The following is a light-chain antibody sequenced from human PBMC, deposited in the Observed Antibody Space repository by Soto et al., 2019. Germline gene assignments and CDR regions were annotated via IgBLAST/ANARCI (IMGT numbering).Light chain of an antibody. CDR3: ETWDSNPYWV. CDR2: LEGSGSY. CDR1: SGHSSYI. Sequence: QAVVTQSSSASASLGSSVKLTCTLSSGHSSYIIAWHQQQPGKAPRYLMKLEGSGSYNKGSGVPDRFSGSSSGADRYLTISNLQFEDEADYYCETWDSNPYWVFGGGTKLTVL. J-gene: IGLJ3*02. V-gene: IGLV4-60*02.